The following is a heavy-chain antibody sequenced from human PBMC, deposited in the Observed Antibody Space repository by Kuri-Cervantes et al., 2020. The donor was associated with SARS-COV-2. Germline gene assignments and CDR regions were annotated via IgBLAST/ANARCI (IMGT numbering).Heavy chain of an antibody. V-gene: IGHV1-69*13. D-gene: IGHD7-27*01. CDR3: ARYELGTTSSFDY. CDR1: GYTFTDYY. Sequence: SVKVSCKASGYTFTDYYIHWVRQAPGQGLEWMGGIIPIFGTANYAQKFQGRVTITADESTSTAYMELSSLRSEDTAVYYCARYELGTTSSFDYWGQGTLVTVSS. CDR2: IIPIFGTA. J-gene: IGHJ4*02.